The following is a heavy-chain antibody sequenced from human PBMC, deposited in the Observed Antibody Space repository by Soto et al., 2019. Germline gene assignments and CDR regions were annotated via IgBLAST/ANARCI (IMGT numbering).Heavy chain of an antibody. Sequence: PSETLSLTCTVSGGSISSGGYYWSWIRQHPGKGLEWIGYIYYSGSTYYNPSLKSRVTISVDTSKNQFSLKLSSVTAADTAVYYCASCSSTSCYRWVSFYIWGQGTMVTVSS. D-gene: IGHD2-2*02. CDR2: IYYSGST. J-gene: IGHJ3*02. V-gene: IGHV4-31*03. CDR3: ASCSSTSCYRWVSFYI. CDR1: GGSISSGGYY.